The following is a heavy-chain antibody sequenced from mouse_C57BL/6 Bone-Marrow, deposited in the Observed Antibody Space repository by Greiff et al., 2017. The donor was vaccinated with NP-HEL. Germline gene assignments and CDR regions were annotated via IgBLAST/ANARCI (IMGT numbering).Heavy chain of an antibody. CDR3: ARLEVWLRRDYFDY. J-gene: IGHJ2*01. Sequence: VQLQQSGAELVKPGASVKISCKASGYAFSSYWMNWVKQRPGKGLEWIGQIYPGDGDTNYNGKFKGKATLTAYKSSSTAYMQLSSLTSEDSSVYFCARLEVWLRRDYFDYWGQGTTLTVSS. D-gene: IGHD2-2*01. CDR1: GYAFSSYW. V-gene: IGHV1-80*01. CDR2: IYPGDGDT.